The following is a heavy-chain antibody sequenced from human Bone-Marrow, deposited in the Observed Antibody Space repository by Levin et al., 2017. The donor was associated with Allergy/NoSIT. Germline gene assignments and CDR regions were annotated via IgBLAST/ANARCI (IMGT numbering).Heavy chain of an antibody. V-gene: IGHV6-1*01. CDR3: ARDPLVVVPAATLGGFDY. CDR1: GASVSSNSAA. CDR2: TYYRSKWYN. Sequence: ASETLSLTCAISGASVSSNSAAWNWIRQSPSRGLEWLGRTYYRSKWYNDYAISVKSRITINPDTSKNQFSLHLNSVTAEDTAVYYCARDPLVVVPAATLGGFDYWGQGTLVTVSS. D-gene: IGHD2-2*01. J-gene: IGHJ4*02.